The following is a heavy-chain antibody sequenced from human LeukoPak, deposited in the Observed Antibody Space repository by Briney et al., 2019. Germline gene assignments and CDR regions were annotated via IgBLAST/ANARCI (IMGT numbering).Heavy chain of an antibody. CDR1: GFTVSSNY. D-gene: IGHD3-16*02. V-gene: IGHV3-53*01. Sequence: PGGSLRLSCAASGFTVSSNYMSWVRQAPGKGLEWVSVIYSGGSTYYADSVKGRFTISRDNSKNTLYLQVNSLRAEDTAVYYCAKVGLLRGDSGSYRFGYWGQGTLVTVSS. CDR2: IYSGGST. J-gene: IGHJ4*02. CDR3: AKVGLLRGDSGSYRFGY.